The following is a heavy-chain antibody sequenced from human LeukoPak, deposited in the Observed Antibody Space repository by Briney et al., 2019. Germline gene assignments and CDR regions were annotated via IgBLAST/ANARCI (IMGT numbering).Heavy chain of an antibody. Sequence: GGSLRLSCAASGFTFSSYSMNWVRQAPGKGLEWVSSIGSDSSYIYYADSVKGRFTISSDNAKNSLYLQMSSLRAEDTAVYYCASGCSGGSCYSIVGYAFDYWGQGTLVTVSS. D-gene: IGHD2-15*01. CDR1: GFTFSSYS. CDR2: IGSDSSYI. J-gene: IGHJ4*02. CDR3: ASGCSGGSCYSIVGYAFDY. V-gene: IGHV3-21*01.